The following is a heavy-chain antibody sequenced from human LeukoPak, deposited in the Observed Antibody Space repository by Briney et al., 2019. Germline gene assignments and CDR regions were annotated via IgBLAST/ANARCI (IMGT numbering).Heavy chain of an antibody. V-gene: IGHV4-61*02. CDR2: IYTSGST. D-gene: IGHD4-17*01. Sequence: SETLSLTCTVSGGSISSGSYYWSWIRQPAGKGLEWIGRIYTSGSTNYNPSLKSRFTISVDTSKNQFSLKLSSVTAADTAVYYCAREIYGDYGAFDYWGQGTLVTVSS. J-gene: IGHJ4*02. CDR1: GGSISSGSYY. CDR3: AREIYGDYGAFDY.